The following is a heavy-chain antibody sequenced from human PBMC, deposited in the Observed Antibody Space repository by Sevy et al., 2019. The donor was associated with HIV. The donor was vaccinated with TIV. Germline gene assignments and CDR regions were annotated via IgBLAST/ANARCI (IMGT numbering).Heavy chain of an antibody. D-gene: IGHD6-6*01. CDR2: ISSSSSYI. CDR1: GFTFSSYS. V-gene: IGHV3-21*01. Sequence: GGSLRLSCAASGFTFSSYSMNWVRQAPGKGLEWVSSISSSSSYIYYADSVKGRFTISIDNAKNSLYLQMNSLRAEDTDVYYCARVSIAAPPVDYWGQGTLVTVSS. J-gene: IGHJ4*02. CDR3: ARVSIAAPPVDY.